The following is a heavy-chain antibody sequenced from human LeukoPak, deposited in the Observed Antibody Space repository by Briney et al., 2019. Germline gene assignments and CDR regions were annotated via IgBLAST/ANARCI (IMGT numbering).Heavy chain of an antibody. CDR2: TYYRSKWYN. D-gene: IGHD5-12*01. CDR1: GDSVSSNSAA. Sequence: SQTLSLTCAISGDSVSSNSAAWNWIRQSPSRGLEWLGRTYYRSKWYNDYAVSVKSRITINPDTSKNQFSLQLNSVTPEDTAVYYCARAVRSEGYSGYDFPYYYYYYMDVWGKGTTVTVSS. CDR3: ARAVRSEGYSGYDFPYYYYYYMDV. V-gene: IGHV6-1*01. J-gene: IGHJ6*03.